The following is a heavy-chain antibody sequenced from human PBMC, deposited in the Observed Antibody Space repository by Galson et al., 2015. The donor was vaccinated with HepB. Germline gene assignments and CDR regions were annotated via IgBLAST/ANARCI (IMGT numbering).Heavy chain of an antibody. Sequence: SVKVSCKASGYTFTSYGISWVRQAPGQGLEWMGWISAYNGNTNYAQKLQGRVTTTTDTSTSTAYMELRSLRSDDTAVYYCARKRGFGELLSPDDAFDIWGQGTMVTVSS. CDR2: ISAYNGNT. CDR3: ARKRGFGELLSPDDAFDI. CDR1: GYTFTSYG. D-gene: IGHD3-10*01. V-gene: IGHV1-18*01. J-gene: IGHJ3*02.